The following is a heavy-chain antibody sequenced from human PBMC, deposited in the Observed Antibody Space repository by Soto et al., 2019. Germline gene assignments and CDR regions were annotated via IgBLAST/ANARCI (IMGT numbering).Heavy chain of an antibody. J-gene: IGHJ5*02. CDR2: IYYSGST. CDR3: ARRRYSSGLNWFDP. D-gene: IGHD6-19*01. CDR1: GGSISSSSYY. V-gene: IGHV4-39*01. Sequence: QLQLQESGPGLVKPSETLSLTCTVSGGSISSSSYYWGWIRQPPGKGLEWIGSIYYSGSTYYNPSLKSRVTISVDTSKNQFSLKLSSVTAADTAVYYCARRRYSSGLNWFDPWGQGTLVTVSS.